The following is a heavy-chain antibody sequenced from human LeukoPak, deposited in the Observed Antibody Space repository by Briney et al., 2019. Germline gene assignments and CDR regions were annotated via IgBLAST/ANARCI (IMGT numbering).Heavy chain of an antibody. D-gene: IGHD2/OR15-2a*01. CDR2: INPSGSP. Sequence: ASETLSLTCAVSGDSLSRYSWTWIRQPPGKGLEWLGEINPSGSPDYNPSLKSRATISVDTSKNQFSLRVASVTAADTAVYYFASVRHDPLEYYYYIDVWGKGTTVTVSS. V-gene: IGHV4-34*01. J-gene: IGHJ6*03. CDR1: GDSLSRYS. CDR3: ASVRHDPLEYYYYIDV.